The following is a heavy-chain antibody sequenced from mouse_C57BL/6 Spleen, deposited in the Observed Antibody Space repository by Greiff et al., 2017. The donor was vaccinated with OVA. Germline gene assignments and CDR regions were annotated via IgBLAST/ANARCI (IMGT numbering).Heavy chain of an antibody. J-gene: IGHJ1*03. D-gene: IGHD1-2*01. CDR1: GYTFTDYE. Sequence: QVQLQQSGAELVRPGASVTLSCKASGYTFTDYEMHWVKQTPVHGLEWIGAIDPETGGTAYNQKFKGKAILTADKSSSTAYMELRSLTSEDSAVYYCTTSTGTYWYFDVWGTGTTVTVSS. CDR3: TTSTGTYWYFDV. CDR2: IDPETGGT. V-gene: IGHV1-15*01.